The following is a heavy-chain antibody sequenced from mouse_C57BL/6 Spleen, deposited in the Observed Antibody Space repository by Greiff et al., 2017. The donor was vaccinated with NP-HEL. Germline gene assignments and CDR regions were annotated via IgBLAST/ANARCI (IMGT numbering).Heavy chain of an antibody. CDR1: GYTFTSYW. Sequence: QVQLLQPGAELVKPGASVKLSCKASGYTFTSYWMQWVKQRPGQGLEWIGEIDPSDSYTNYHQKFKGKATLTVDTSSSTAYMQLSSLTSEDSAVYDCARWITTVVATKGDYWGQGTLVTVSA. J-gene: IGHJ3*01. CDR3: ARWITTVVATKGDY. D-gene: IGHD1-1*01. V-gene: IGHV1-50*01. CDR2: IDPSDSYT.